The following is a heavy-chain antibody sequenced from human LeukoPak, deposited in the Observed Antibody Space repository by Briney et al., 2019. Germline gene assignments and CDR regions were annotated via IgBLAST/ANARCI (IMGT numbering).Heavy chain of an antibody. V-gene: IGHV1-69*02. CDR1: GYTFTSYY. CDR2: IIPILGIA. Sequence: ASVKVSCKASGYTFTSYYMHWVRQAPGQGLEWMGRIIPILGIANYAQKFQGRVTITADKSTSTAYMELSSLRSEDTAVYYCASVDCSSTSCSQYYYYYGMDVWGQGTTVTVSS. CDR3: ASVDCSSTSCSQYYYYYGMDV. D-gene: IGHD2-2*01. J-gene: IGHJ6*02.